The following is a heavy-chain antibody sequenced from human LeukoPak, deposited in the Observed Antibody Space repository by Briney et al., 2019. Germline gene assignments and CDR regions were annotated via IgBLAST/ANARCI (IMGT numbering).Heavy chain of an antibody. V-gene: IGHV3-23*01. Sequence: GGSLRLSCAASGFTFSSYAMSWVRQAPGKGLEWVSAISGSGGSTYYADSVKGRFTISRDNSKNTLYLQMNSLRAEDTAVYYCASLVAAAGTGAVDYWGQGTLVTVSS. CDR3: ASLVAAAGTGAVDY. J-gene: IGHJ4*02. CDR2: ISGSGGST. D-gene: IGHD6-13*01. CDR1: GFTFSSYA.